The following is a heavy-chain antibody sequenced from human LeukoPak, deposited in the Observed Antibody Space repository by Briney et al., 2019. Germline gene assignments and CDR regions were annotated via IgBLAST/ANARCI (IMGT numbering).Heavy chain of an antibody. CDR3: ARDHSAAAAFDI. V-gene: IGHV4-59*12. CDR1: GGSISSYY. CDR2: IYYSGST. D-gene: IGHD6-13*01. Sequence: SETLSLTCTVSGGSISSYYWSWIRQPPGKGLEWIGYIYYSGSTNYNPSLKSRVTISVDTSKNQFSLKLSSVTAADTAVYYCARDHSAAAAFDIWGQGKMVTVSS. J-gene: IGHJ3*02.